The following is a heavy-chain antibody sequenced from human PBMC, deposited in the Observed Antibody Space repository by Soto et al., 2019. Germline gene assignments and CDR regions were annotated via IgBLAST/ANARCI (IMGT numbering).Heavy chain of an antibody. V-gene: IGHV1-2*04. Sequence: ASVKVYCKASGYTFTGYYMHWVRQAPGQGLEWMGWINPNSGGTNYAQKFQGWVTMTRDTPISTAYMELSRLRSDDTAVYYCARGFTTGTTADFDYWGQGTLVTVSS. CDR3: ARGFTTGTTADFDY. J-gene: IGHJ4*02. CDR1: GYTFTGYY. CDR2: INPNSGGT. D-gene: IGHD1-1*01.